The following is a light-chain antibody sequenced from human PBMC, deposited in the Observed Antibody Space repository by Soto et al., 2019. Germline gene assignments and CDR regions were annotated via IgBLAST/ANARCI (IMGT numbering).Light chain of an antibody. Sequence: QSALTQPASVSDSPGQSITISCTGTSSDVGGSNFVSWYQQHPGKPPKLIIYDVANRPSGVSNRFSGSKSGSTASLIISRLQTEDEAHYYCVSYTSSTTYVFGTGTKVTVL. CDR2: DVA. V-gene: IGLV2-14*03. CDR3: VSYTSSTTYV. CDR1: SSDVGGSNF. J-gene: IGLJ1*01.